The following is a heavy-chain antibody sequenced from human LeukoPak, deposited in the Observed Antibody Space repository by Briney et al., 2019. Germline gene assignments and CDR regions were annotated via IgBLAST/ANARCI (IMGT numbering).Heavy chain of an antibody. CDR1: GGTFSSYA. V-gene: IGHV1-69*05. CDR2: IIPIFGTA. Sequence: SVKVSCKASGGTFSSYAISWVRQAPGQGLEWMGGIIPIFGTANYAQKFQGRVTITTDESTSTAYMELSSLRSEDTAVYYCARRHPAYYYGSGSPGSYWYFDLWGRGTLVTVSS. CDR3: ARRHPAYYYGSGSPGSYWYFDL. J-gene: IGHJ2*01. D-gene: IGHD3-10*01.